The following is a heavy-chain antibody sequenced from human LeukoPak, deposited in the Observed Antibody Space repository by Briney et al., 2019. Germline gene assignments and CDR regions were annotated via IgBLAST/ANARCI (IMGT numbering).Heavy chain of an antibody. V-gene: IGHV3-23*01. CDR2: INNDGDST. CDR3: AQQVGYCSSGNCYFTY. CDR1: GFSFKSYA. D-gene: IGHD2-15*01. J-gene: IGHJ1*01. Sequence: GGSLRLSCAASGFSFKSYAMSWVRQAPGKGLEWVSAINNDGDSTYSADSVKGRFTVSRDNSKNTLYLQMNSLRAEDAAVYYCAQQVGYCSSGNCYFTYWGQGTLVTVSS.